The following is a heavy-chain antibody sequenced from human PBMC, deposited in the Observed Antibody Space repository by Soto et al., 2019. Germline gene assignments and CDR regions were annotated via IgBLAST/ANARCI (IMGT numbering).Heavy chain of an antibody. CDR3: AGPGWGYCLSTRCYPDDY. J-gene: IGHJ4*02. Sequence: EVQLVESGGGLVQPGGSLRLSCAVSGFTVSSNFMTWVRQAPGKGLEWVSVIYSGGSTYYADSVKGRFTISRDTSKNALYLQMNSLRAEDTAVYYCAGPGWGYCLSTRCYPDDYWGQGTLVTVSS. CDR2: IYSGGST. V-gene: IGHV3-66*04. D-gene: IGHD2-2*01. CDR1: GFTVSSNF.